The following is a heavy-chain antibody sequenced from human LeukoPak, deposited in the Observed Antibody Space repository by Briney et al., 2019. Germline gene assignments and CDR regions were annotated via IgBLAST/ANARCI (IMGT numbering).Heavy chain of an antibody. V-gene: IGHV1-2*02. CDR1: GYTFTGYY. CDR3: ARGGFLEWLLSHFDY. Sequence: GASVKVSCKASGYTFTGYYMHWVRQAPGQGLEWMGWINPNSGGTNYAQKFQGRVTMTRDTSISTAYMELSRLRSDDTAVYSCARGGFLEWLLSHFDYWGQGTLVTVSS. CDR2: INPNSGGT. J-gene: IGHJ4*02. D-gene: IGHD3-3*01.